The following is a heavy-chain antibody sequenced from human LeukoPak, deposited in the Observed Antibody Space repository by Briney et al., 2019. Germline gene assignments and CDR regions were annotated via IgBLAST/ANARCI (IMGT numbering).Heavy chain of an antibody. J-gene: IGHJ4*02. Sequence: ASVKVSCTVSGSSLTELSLYWVRQAPGKGLEWMGGFDVIDAKTFYAQRFQGRVTMTEDSSTDTAYMELSSLRSDDTAFYYCAAGRPYSLLDYWGQGTLLTVSS. CDR2: FDVIDAKT. V-gene: IGHV1-24*01. D-gene: IGHD5-18*01. CDR1: GSSLTELS. CDR3: AAGRPYSLLDY.